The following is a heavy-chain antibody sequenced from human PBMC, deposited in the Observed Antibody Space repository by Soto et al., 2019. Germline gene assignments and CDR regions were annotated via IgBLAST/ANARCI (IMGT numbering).Heavy chain of an antibody. V-gene: IGHV1-18*01. Sequence: ASVKVSCKASGYTFTNYPMHWVRQAPGQGLEWMGWISAYNGNTNYAQKLQGRVTMTTDTSTSTAYMELRSLRSDDTAVYYCARVKGSGYHNWFDPWGQGTLVTVSS. CDR1: GYTFTNYP. CDR2: ISAYNGNT. J-gene: IGHJ5*02. D-gene: IGHD3-22*01. CDR3: ARVKGSGYHNWFDP.